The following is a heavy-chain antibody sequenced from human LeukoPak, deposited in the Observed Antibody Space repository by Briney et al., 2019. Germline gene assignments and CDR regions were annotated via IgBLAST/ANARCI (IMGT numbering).Heavy chain of an antibody. J-gene: IGHJ4*02. CDR2: IKSKTDGGTT. D-gene: IGHD2-2*01. CDR1: GFTFSNGW. Sequence: PGGSLRLSCAASGFTFSNGWMSWVRQAPGKELEGVGRIKSKTDGGTTDYAAPVKGRFTISRDDSKNTLYLQMNSLKTEDTAVYYCTTGYCSRTSCYYFDYWGQGTLVTVSS. V-gene: IGHV3-15*01. CDR3: TTGYCSRTSCYYFDY.